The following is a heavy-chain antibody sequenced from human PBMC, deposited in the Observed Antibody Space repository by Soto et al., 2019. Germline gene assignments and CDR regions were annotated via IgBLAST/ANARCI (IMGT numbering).Heavy chain of an antibody. V-gene: IGHV3-64D*06. CDR2: ISINGGST. J-gene: IGHJ4*02. CDR3: VKGEYYYDSSGYYPFDY. D-gene: IGHD3-22*01. CDR1: GFTFSSYA. Sequence: TGGSLRLSCAASGFTFSSYAMHWVRQAPGKGLEYVSSISINGGSTHYADSVKGRFTISRDNSKNTQYLQMSSLRADDTALYYCVKGEYYYDSSGYYPFDYWGQGTLVTVSS.